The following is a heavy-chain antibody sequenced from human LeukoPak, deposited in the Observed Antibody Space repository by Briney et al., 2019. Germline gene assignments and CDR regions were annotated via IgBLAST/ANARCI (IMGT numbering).Heavy chain of an antibody. CDR3: AKFASSWYHEWFDP. CDR1: GGTFTNYA. D-gene: IGHD6-13*01. V-gene: IGHV3-23*01. CDR2: ISGSGGST. Sequence: SCKASGGTFTNYAMSWVRQAPGKGLEWVSGISGSGGSTYYADSVKGRFTISRDNSKNTLYLQMNSLRVEDTAVYYCAKFASSWYHEWFDPWGQGTLVTVSP. J-gene: IGHJ5*02.